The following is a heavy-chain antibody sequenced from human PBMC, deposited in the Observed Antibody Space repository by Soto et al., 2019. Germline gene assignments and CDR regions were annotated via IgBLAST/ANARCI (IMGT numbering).Heavy chain of an antibody. CDR2: ISGNSAYI. Sequence: GSLRLSWAASGFTFRSFTMNWVRQAPGKGLEWVSTISGNSAYIYYTDALRGRFTISRDNAKNSLHLQMNSLRAEDTAVYYCTRDASRDSSARGWFDPWGPGTLVTVSS. V-gene: IGHV3-21*01. J-gene: IGHJ5*02. CDR1: GFTFRSFT. D-gene: IGHD6-13*01. CDR3: TRDASRDSSARGWFDP.